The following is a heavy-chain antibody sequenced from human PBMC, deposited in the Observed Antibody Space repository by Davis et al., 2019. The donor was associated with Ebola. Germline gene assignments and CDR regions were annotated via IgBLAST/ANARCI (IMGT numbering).Heavy chain of an antibody. V-gene: IGHV5-51*01. CDR3: ATHGSAFGGLPLFES. D-gene: IGHD3-10*01. CDR2: IYPGDSDT. CDR1: GGTFATSW. Sequence: GESLKISCKGSGGTFATSWIAWVRHMPGKGLEWMGIIYPGDSDTRYSPSFQGQVTISADKSIYTAYLQWGSLKTSDTAMYYNATHGSAFGGLPLFESWGQGTLVTVSS. J-gene: IGHJ4*02.